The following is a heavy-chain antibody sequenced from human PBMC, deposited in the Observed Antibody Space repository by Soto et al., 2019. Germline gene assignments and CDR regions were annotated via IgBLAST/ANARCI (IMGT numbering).Heavy chain of an antibody. CDR1: GGSISSGGSY. CDR3: ARSVVVPADMPMWFDP. D-gene: IGHD2-2*01. CDR2: IYYSGST. Sequence: SETLSLTCTVSGGSISSGGSYWSWIRQHPGKGLEWIGYIYYSGSTYYNPSLKSRVTISVDTSKNQFSLKLSSVTAADTAVYYCARSVVVPADMPMWFDPWGQGTLVKLSS. J-gene: IGHJ5*02. V-gene: IGHV4-31*03.